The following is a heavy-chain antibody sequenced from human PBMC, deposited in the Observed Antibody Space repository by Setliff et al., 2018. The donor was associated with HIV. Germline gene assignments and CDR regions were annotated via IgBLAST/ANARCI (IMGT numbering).Heavy chain of an antibody. CDR2: IYSTDT. J-gene: IGHJ4*02. CDR1: AVSIGGYS. V-gene: IGHV4-4*09. CDR3: ARTRGYTYGYIDS. Sequence: SETLSLTCTVSAVSIGGYSWSWIRQSPGKGLEWIGSIYSTDTNYNPSLKSRVTMSLDTSKKHFSLKLKSVTAADTAVYYCARTRGYTYGYIDSWAQGTLVTVSS. D-gene: IGHD5-18*01.